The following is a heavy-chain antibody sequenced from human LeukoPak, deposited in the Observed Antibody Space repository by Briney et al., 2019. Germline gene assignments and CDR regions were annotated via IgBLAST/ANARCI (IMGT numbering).Heavy chain of an antibody. CDR1: GFTFSSYG. Sequence: RAGGSLRLSCAASGFTFSSYGMHWVRQAPGKGLEWVAVISYDGSNKYYADSVKGRFTISRDNSKNTLYLQMNSLRAEDTAVYYCAKDRITGTDGYWGQGTLVTVSS. CDR2: ISYDGSNK. D-gene: IGHD1-20*01. V-gene: IGHV3-30*18. J-gene: IGHJ4*02. CDR3: AKDRITGTDGY.